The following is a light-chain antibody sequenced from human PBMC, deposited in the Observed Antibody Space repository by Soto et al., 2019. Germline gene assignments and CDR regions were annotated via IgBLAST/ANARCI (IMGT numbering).Light chain of an antibody. Sequence: EIQMTQSPASVSTAVGDRVTITCRASQSISTWLAWYQQKPGKAPNLLIYAAYSLHSEVPSRFRGSRSGTDFNLTIDGLQPEDFATYFCQQGHSFPFTFGPGTKVDIK. CDR1: QSISTW. J-gene: IGKJ3*01. V-gene: IGKV1-12*01. CDR2: AAY. CDR3: QQGHSFPFT.